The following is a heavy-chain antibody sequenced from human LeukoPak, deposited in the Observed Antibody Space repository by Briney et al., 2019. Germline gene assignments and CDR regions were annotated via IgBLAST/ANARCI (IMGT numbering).Heavy chain of an antibody. J-gene: IGHJ4*02. CDR3: ARVKTGNYYDSSGHYY. Sequence: SVKVSCKASGGTFSSYAISWVRQAPGQGLEWMGRIIPIFGIANYAQKFQGRVTITADKSTSTAYMELSSLRSEDTAVYYCARVKTGNYYDSSGHYYWGQGTLVTVSS. CDR1: GGTFSSYA. D-gene: IGHD3-22*01. V-gene: IGHV1-69*04. CDR2: IIPIFGIA.